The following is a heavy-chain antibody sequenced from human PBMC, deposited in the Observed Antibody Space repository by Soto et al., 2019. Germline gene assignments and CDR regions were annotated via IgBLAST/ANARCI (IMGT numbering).Heavy chain of an antibody. J-gene: IGHJ5*02. CDR1: GGSFSGYY. CDR3: ARTRYGSTVTNGGDNWFDP. D-gene: IGHD4-17*01. V-gene: IGHV4-34*01. CDR2: INHSGST. Sequence: SETLSLTCAVYGGSFSGYYWSWIRQPPGKGLEWIGEINHSGSTNYNPSLKSRVTISVDTSKNQFSLKLSSVTAADTAVYYCARTRYGSTVTNGGDNWFDPWGQGTLVTVS.